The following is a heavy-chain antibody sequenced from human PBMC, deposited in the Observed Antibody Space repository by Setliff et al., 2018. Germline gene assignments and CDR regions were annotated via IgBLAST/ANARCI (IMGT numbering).Heavy chain of an antibody. D-gene: IGHD3-3*01. CDR1: GFSFSSYA. J-gene: IGHJ4*01. V-gene: IGHV3-23*01. CDR3: AKSPHDFWSGRVFFDY. Sequence: VGSLRLSCAASGFSFSSYAMSWVRQAPGKGPEWVSTIIGSGISTYYADSVQGRVTISRDNHKNTLHLQMNSLRVEDTAIYYCAKSPHDFWSGRVFFDYWGQGMLVTVSS. CDR2: IIGSGIST.